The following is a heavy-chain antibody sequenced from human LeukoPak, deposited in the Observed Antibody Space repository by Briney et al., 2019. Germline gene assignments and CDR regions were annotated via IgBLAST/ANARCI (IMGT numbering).Heavy chain of an antibody. D-gene: IGHD6-13*01. CDR2: ILYDGSNK. V-gene: IGHV3-30*18. CDR1: GFTFSSYG. J-gene: IGHJ4*02. Sequence: GGSLRLSCAASGFTFSSYGMHWVRQAPGKGLEWVAVILYDGSNKYYADSVKGRFTISRDNSKNTLYLQMNSLRAEDTAVYYCAKEAAAGSFDYWGQGTLVTVSS. CDR3: AKEAAAGSFDY.